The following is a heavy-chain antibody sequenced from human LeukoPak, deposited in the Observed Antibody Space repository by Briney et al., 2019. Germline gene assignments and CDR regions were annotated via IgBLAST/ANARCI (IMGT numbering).Heavy chain of an antibody. Sequence: GGSLRLSCAASGFTFSSYWMHWVRQAPGKGLVWVSRINSDGSTTNYADSVKGRFTTSRDNAENTLYLQMNSLRVEDTAVYYCTRRVSATRWFDPCGQGTLVTVSS. V-gene: IGHV3-74*01. CDR2: INSDGSTT. J-gene: IGHJ5*02. CDR1: GFTFSSYW. D-gene: IGHD2-15*01. CDR3: TRRVSATRWFDP.